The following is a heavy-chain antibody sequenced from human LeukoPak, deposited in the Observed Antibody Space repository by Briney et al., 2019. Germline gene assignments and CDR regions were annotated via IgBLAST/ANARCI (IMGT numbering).Heavy chain of an antibody. CDR1: GFTFSSQW. V-gene: IGHV3-7*01. CDR2: VKQDGSED. Sequence: GGSLRLSCAASGFTFSSQWMSWVRQAPGKGLEWVANVKQDGSEDNYVDSVKGRFTISRDNAKNSLFLQMNSLRVEDTAVYYCTRDLNSPRGSYFGYNYFDPWGQGTLVTVSS. J-gene: IGHJ5*02. CDR3: TRDLNSPRGSYFGYNYFDP. D-gene: IGHD1-26*01.